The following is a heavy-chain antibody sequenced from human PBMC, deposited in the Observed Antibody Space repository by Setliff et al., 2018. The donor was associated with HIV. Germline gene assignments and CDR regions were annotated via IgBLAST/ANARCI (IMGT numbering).Heavy chain of an antibody. CDR2: IYYSGST. CDR1: GASISSNSYY. Sequence: SETLSLTCSVSGASISSNSYYWGWIRQPPGKGLEWIGYIYYSGSTNYNPSLKSRVTISVATSKNQFSLKLNSVTTADTAVYYCARSRTSSGYYGVTGYGMDVWGQGTTVTVSS. D-gene: IGHD3-22*01. CDR3: ARSRTSSGYYGVTGYGMDV. V-gene: IGHV4-61*05. J-gene: IGHJ6*02.